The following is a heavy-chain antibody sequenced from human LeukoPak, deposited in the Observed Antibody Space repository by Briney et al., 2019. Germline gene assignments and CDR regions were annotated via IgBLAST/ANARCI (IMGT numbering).Heavy chain of an antibody. Sequence: ASVKVSCKASGYIFTSYGISWVRQAPGQGLEWVGWISGYNDNAHYAQKLQGRVTMTRETSTSTVYMELRNLSSDDTAIYYCARDGNDVMDYWGQGTQVTVSS. CDR1: GYIFTSYG. CDR2: ISGYNDNA. V-gene: IGHV1-18*01. J-gene: IGHJ4*02. D-gene: IGHD1-1*01. CDR3: ARDGNDVMDY.